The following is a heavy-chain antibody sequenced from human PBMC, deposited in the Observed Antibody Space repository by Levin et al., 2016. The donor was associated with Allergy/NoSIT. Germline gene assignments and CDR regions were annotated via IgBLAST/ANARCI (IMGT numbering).Heavy chain of an antibody. Sequence: GESLKISCAASGFTFSSYAMSWVRQAPGKGLEWVSAISGSGGSTYYADSVKGRFTISRDNSKNTLYLQMNSLRAEDTAVYYCALSSWYHLAATHGDYWGQGTLVTVSS. V-gene: IGHV3-23*01. J-gene: IGHJ4*02. CDR3: ALSSWYHLAATHGDY. CDR1: GFTFSSYA. D-gene: IGHD6-13*01. CDR2: ISGSGGST.